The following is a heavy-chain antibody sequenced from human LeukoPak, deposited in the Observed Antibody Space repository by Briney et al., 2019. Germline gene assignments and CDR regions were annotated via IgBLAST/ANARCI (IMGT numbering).Heavy chain of an antibody. Sequence: SETLSLTCAVYGGSFSGYYWSWIRQPPGKGLEWIGEINHSGSTNYNPSLKSRVTISVDTSKNQFSLKLSSVTAADTAVYYCARGFSGSYRKYFQHWGQGTLVTVSS. V-gene: IGHV4-34*01. CDR3: ARGFSGSYRKYFQH. CDR2: INHSGST. J-gene: IGHJ1*01. D-gene: IGHD1-26*01. CDR1: GGSFSGYY.